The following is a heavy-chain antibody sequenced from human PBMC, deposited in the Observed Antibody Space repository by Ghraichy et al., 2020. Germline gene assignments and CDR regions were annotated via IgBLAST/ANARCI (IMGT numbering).Heavy chain of an antibody. Sequence: GGSLRLSCTVSGFPFGDYAMSWVRQAPGKGLEWISFIRNKIYGGTTEYAASVKGRFTMSRDDSKSIAYLQMNSLKTEDTAVYYCTRDGSGYGRPFDYWGQGALVTVSS. CDR2: IRNKIYGGTT. D-gene: IGHD5-12*01. CDR3: TRDGSGYGRPFDY. J-gene: IGHJ4*02. V-gene: IGHV3-49*04. CDR1: GFPFGDYA.